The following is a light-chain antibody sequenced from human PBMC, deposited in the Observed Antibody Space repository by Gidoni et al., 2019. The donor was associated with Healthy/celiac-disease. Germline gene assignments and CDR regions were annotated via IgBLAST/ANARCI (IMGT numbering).Light chain of an antibody. CDR2: AAS. V-gene: IGKV1-27*01. CDR3: QKYNSAPPFT. Sequence: DIQMTPSPSSLSASVGDRVTITCRASQGISNYLAWYQQKPGKVPKLLIYAASTLQSGVPSRFSGSGSGTECTLTISSLQPEDIATYYCQKYNSAPPFTFGPXTKVDIK. J-gene: IGKJ3*01. CDR1: QGISNY.